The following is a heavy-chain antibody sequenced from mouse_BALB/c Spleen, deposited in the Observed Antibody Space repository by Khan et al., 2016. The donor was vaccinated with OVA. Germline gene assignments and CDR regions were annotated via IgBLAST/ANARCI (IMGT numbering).Heavy chain of an antibody. CDR3: ARTYYTYDRYFDV. CDR2: INSYTGEP. D-gene: IGHD2-12*01. V-gene: IGHV9-1*02. Sequence: QIQLVQSGPELKKPGETVKISCKASGFTFTNYGMNWVKQAPGKGLKWMGWINSYTGEPTYADAFKGRFDLSLETSASTAVLPINNLNNEYMATYFCARTYYTYDRYFDVWGAGTTVTVSS. J-gene: IGHJ1*01. CDR1: GFTFTNYG.